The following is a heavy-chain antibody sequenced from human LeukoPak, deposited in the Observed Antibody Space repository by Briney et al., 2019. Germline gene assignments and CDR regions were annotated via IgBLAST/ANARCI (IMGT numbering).Heavy chain of an antibody. J-gene: IGHJ4*02. D-gene: IGHD3-10*01. V-gene: IGHV4-59*08. Sequence: PSETLSLTCTVSGGSISSYYWSWIRQPPGKGLEWIGYIYYSGSTNYNPSLKSRVTISVDTSKNQFSLKLSSVTAADTAVYYCARRFLATPHYYFDYWGQGTLVTVSS. CDR3: ARRFLATPHYYFDY. CDR2: IYYSGST. CDR1: GGSISSYY.